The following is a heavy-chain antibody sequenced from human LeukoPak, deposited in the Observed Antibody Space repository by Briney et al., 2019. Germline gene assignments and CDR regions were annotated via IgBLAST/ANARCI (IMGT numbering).Heavy chain of an antibody. V-gene: IGHV4-38-2*02. D-gene: IGHD3-22*01. CDR1: GYSISSGYY. Sequence: SETLSLTCTVSGYSISSGYYWGWIRQPPGKGLEWIGSIYHSGSTYYNPSLKSRVTISVDTSKNQFSLKLSSVTAADTAVYYCAVYYDSSGYYSNWFDPWGQGTLVTVSS. J-gene: IGHJ5*02. CDR3: AVYYDSSGYYSNWFDP. CDR2: IYHSGST.